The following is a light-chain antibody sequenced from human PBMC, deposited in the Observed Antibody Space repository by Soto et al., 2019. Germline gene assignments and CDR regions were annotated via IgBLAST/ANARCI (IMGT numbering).Light chain of an antibody. J-gene: IGLJ1*01. CDR3: SSYTTSVRV. CDR1: SSDVGGYNY. CDR2: EVT. V-gene: IGLV2-8*01. Sequence: QSVLTQPPSASGSPGQSVTISFTGTSSDVGGYNYVSWYQQYPGKAPKLLIYEVTKRPSGVPDRFSGSKSGNTASLTVSGLQIDDEADYYCSSYTTSVRVFGTGTKVTVL.